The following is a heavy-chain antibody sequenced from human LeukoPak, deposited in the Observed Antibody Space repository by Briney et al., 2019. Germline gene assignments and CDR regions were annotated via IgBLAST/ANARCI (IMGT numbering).Heavy chain of an antibody. V-gene: IGHV3-21*01. CDR3: VREYGGSSPFDY. D-gene: IGHD4-23*01. J-gene: IGHJ4*02. Sequence: GGSLRLSCAASGFTFSSYGMNWVRQARGKGLEWVSSISSSSSYIYYADSVKGRFTISRDNAKNSLYLQMNSLRAGDTAVYYCVREYGGSSPFDYWGQGTLVTVSS. CDR2: ISSSSSYI. CDR1: GFTFSSYG.